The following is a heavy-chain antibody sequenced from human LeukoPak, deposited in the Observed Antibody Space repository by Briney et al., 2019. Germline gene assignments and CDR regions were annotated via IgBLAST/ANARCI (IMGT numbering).Heavy chain of an antibody. V-gene: IGHV3-74*01. CDR2: INTDGSST. CDR1: GFTFSSYW. CDR3: TRDLSGTYYGRFDY. J-gene: IGHJ4*02. D-gene: IGHD1-26*01. Sequence: GGSLRLSCAASGFTFSSYWMHWVRQAPGKGLLWVSRINTDGSSTDFADSVRGRFTISRDNAKNTLYLQMNSLRAEDTAVYYCTRDLSGTYYGRFDYWGQGTLVTVSS.